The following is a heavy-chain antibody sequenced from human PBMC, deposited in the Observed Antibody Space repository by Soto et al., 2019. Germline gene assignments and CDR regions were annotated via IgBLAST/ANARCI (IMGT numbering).Heavy chain of an antibody. D-gene: IGHD5-18*01. CDR2: IYWNDDK. V-gene: IGHV2-5*01. CDR1: GFSLSISGVG. J-gene: IGHJ4*02. Sequence: SGPTLVNPTQTLTLTCTFSGFSLSISGVGVGWIRQPPGKALEWLALIYWNDDKRYSPSLKSRLTITKDTSKNQVVLTMTNMDPVDTATYYCVHRPYSYVRFDYWGQGTLVTVSS. CDR3: VHRPYSYVRFDY.